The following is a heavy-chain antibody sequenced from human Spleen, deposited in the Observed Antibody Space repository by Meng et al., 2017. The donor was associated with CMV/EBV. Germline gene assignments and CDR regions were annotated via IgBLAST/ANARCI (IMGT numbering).Heavy chain of an antibody. CDR2: VNPNNGDT. J-gene: IGHJ4*02. CDR1: GYSFSGYE. Sequence: KVSCKTSGYSFSGYELHWVRQAPGQGAEWMGWVNPNNGDTNYAPRFHGRVTMSRDTSINTAYMELMRLRSDDTAIYYCVLEVGAIVYWGQGTLVTVSS. D-gene: IGHD3-3*01. V-gene: IGHV1-2*02. CDR3: VLEVGAIVY.